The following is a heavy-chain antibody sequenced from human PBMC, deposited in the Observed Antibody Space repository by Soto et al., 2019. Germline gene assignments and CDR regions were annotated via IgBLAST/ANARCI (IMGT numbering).Heavy chain of an antibody. Sequence: PSETLSLTCTVSGGSISSYYWSWIRKPPGTGLEWIGYIYYSGSTNYNPSLKSRVTISVDTSKNQFSLKLSSVTAADTAVYYCARGYVVVVAAWSPLFDPWGQGTLVTVSS. V-gene: IGHV4-59*01. J-gene: IGHJ5*02. CDR2: IYYSGST. D-gene: IGHD2-15*01. CDR3: ARGYVVVVAAWSPLFDP. CDR1: GGSISSYY.